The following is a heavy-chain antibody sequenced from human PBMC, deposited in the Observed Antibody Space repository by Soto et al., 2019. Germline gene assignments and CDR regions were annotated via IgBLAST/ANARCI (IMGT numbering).Heavy chain of an antibody. CDR3: ASSSLYGMDV. CDR1: GGSVTSDEDY. Sequence: PSETLSLTCTVSGGSVTSDEDYWTWIRQSPGKGLEWIGYISNSGSTYYNPSLKSRLIISIDTSKNQFSLKVGSVTAADTAVYYCASSSLYGMDVWGQGTTVTVSS. J-gene: IGHJ6*02. V-gene: IGHV4-30-4*01. CDR2: ISNSGST.